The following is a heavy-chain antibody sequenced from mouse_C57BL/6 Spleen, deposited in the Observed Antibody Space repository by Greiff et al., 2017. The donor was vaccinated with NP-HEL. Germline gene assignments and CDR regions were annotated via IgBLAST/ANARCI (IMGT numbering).Heavy chain of an antibody. CDR3: ARQGIYYGYDEGYFDY. J-gene: IGHJ2*01. D-gene: IGHD2-2*01. CDR2: ISHGGGST. Sequence: DVQLVESGGGLVQPGGSLKLSCAASGFTFSDYYMYWVRQTPEKRLEWVAYISHGGGSTYYPDNVKGRFTISRDNAKNTLYLQMSRLKSEDTAMYYCARQGIYYGYDEGYFDYWGQGTTLTVSS. CDR1: GFTFSDYY. V-gene: IGHV5-12*01.